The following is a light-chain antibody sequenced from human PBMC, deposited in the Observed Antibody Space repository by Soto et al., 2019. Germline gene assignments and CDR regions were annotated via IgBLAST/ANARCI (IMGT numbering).Light chain of an antibody. J-gene: IGKJ1*01. CDR1: QSFSSW. CDR2: DAS. Sequence: DIQMTQSPSTLSASVGDRVAVTCRASQSFSSWLAWYQQKPGKAPKLLIYDASTLESGVPPRFSGSGSGTEFSLTITNLQPDDFATYYCQQFRTFGQGTKVDSK. V-gene: IGKV1-5*01. CDR3: QQFRT.